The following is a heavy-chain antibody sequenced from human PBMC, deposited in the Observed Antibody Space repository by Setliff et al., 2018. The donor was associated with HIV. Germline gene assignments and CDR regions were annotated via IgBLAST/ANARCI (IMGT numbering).Heavy chain of an antibody. Sequence: SETLSLTCTVSGGSISSGGYYWSWIRQHPGKGLEWIGYIYYSGSTYYNPSLKSRVSISVDTSKNQFSLKLSFVTAADTAVYYCARSGSDFKWFDPWGQGTLVTVSS. CDR3: ARSGSDFKWFDP. J-gene: IGHJ5*02. CDR1: GGSISSGGYY. D-gene: IGHD3-10*01. CDR2: IYYSGST. V-gene: IGHV4-31*03.